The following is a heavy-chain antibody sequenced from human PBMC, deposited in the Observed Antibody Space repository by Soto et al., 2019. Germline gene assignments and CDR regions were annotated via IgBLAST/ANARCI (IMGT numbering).Heavy chain of an antibody. D-gene: IGHD4-17*01. CDR3: ASDMKMTTQSYYYYGMDV. V-gene: IGHV1-69*01. J-gene: IGHJ6*02. Sequence: SVKVSYTNAGGPFSSYAFIWVRQPTGRGLEWMGGIIPIFGTANYAQKFQCRVTITADESTSTAYMELSSLRSEDTAVYYCASDMKMTTQSYYYYGMDVCGQRTTVTVSS. CDR2: IIPIFGTA. CDR1: GGPFSSYA.